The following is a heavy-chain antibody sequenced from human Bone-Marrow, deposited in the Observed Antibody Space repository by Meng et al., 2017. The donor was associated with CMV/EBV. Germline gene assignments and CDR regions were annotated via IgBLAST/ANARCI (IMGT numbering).Heavy chain of an antibody. CDR1: GGSFSGDY. V-gene: IGHV4-34*01. D-gene: IGHD1-26*01. CDR3: ASVREWELLDAFDI. Sequence: AVDGGSFSGDYWSWIRQPPGKGLEWIGEINHSGSTNYNPSLKSRVTISVDTSKNQFSLKLSSVTAADTAVYYCASVREWELLDAFDIWGQGTMVTVSS. CDR2: INHSGST. J-gene: IGHJ3*02.